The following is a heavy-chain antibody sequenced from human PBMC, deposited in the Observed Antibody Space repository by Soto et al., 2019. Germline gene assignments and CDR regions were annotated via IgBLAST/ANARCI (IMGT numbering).Heavy chain of an antibody. V-gene: IGHV4-59*01. CDR2: VFFTGST. J-gene: IGHJ4*02. Sequence: QVQLRESGPGLLRPSETLSLTCTVSGGSIRNYYLTWIRQSPRKGLEWIGHVFFTGSTKYSPSLESRVTISVDTSQNQFSLSLTSVTTADTAVYYCAREDGDFVYVHWGQGTLVTVSS. D-gene: IGHD4-17*01. CDR1: GGSIRNYY. CDR3: AREDGDFVYVH.